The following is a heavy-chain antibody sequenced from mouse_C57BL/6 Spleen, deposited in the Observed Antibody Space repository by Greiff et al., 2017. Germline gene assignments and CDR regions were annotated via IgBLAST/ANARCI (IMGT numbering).Heavy chain of an antibody. V-gene: IGHV5-17*01. CDR2: ISSGSSTI. CDR1: GFTFSDYG. J-gene: IGHJ2*01. CDR3: AGRGGGFDY. Sequence: DVMLVESGGGLVKPGGSLKLSCAASGFTFSDYGMHWVRQAPEKGLEWVAYISSGSSTIYYADTVKGRFTISRDNAKNTLCLQMTSLRAEDTARYYSAGRGGGFDYWGQGTTLTVSS.